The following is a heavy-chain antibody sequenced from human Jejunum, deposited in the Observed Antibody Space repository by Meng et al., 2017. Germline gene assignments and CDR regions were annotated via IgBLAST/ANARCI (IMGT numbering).Heavy chain of an antibody. CDR3: ARNGAYSADH. CDR1: GASISSGYW. D-gene: IGHD2-15*01. V-gene: IGHV4-4*02. CDR2: IHHGGDT. J-gene: IGHJ4*02. Sequence: QVQLQGWGPGLVEPSGTLSLTCAVSGASISSGYWWSWVRQPPGKGLEWIGEIHHGGDTNYNPSLKSRVTISVDKSNNQYSLRLTSVTAADTAMYYCARNGAYSADHWGQGTLVTVSS.